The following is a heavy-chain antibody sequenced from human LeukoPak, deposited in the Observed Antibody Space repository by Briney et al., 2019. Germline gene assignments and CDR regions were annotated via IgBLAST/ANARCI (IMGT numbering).Heavy chain of an antibody. J-gene: IGHJ4*02. CDR1: GFTVSSNY. D-gene: IGHD1-26*01. CDR2: IYSGGST. CDR3: ASNSRSYGDY. V-gene: IGHV3-53*01. Sequence: GGSLRRSCAPSGFTVSSNYMSWVRQAPGKGLEWVSVIYSGGSTYYADSVKGRFTISRDNSKNTLYLQMNSLRAEDTAVYYCASNSRSYGDYWGQGTLVTVSS.